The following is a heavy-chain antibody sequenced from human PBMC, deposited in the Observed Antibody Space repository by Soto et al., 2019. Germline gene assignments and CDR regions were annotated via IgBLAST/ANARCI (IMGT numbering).Heavy chain of an antibody. CDR2: IDTSTGST. Sequence: ASVKVSCKASGDPCTSYAMTWVRQAPGQGLEWMGWIDTSTGSTNYPQMLKGRVTMTADTSTSTVFLELRSLRSDDTALYYCARCRTSCASGFEYWGQGTLVTVSS. CDR3: ARCRTSCASGFEY. J-gene: IGHJ4*02. D-gene: IGHD2-2*01. CDR1: GDPCTSYA. V-gene: IGHV1-18*01.